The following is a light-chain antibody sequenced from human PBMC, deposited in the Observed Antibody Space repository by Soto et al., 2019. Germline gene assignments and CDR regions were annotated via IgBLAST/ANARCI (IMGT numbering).Light chain of an antibody. CDR3: QQRSTWPPYT. CDR2: DAS. J-gene: IGKJ2*01. V-gene: IGKV3-11*01. Sequence: EIVLTQSPATLSLSPGERATLSCRASQSVSSYLAWYQQKPGQAPRLLIYDASNRATGIPARFSGSGSGTDFTLTISSLAPEHFAVSYCQQRSTWPPYTFGQGTKLAIK. CDR1: QSVSSY.